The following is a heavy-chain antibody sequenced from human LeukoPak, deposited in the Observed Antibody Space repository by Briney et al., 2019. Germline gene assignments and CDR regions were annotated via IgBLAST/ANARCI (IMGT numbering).Heavy chain of an antibody. Sequence: SETLSLTCTVSGGSISSYYWSWIRQPPGKGLEWIGYIYYSGSTNYNPSLKSRVTISVDTSRKHLSLKLRSVTAADTAVYYCARGRAAAGQDWFDPWGQGTLVTVSS. CDR2: IYYSGST. CDR3: ARGRAAAGQDWFDP. CDR1: GGSISSYY. V-gene: IGHV4-59*08. D-gene: IGHD6-13*01. J-gene: IGHJ5*02.